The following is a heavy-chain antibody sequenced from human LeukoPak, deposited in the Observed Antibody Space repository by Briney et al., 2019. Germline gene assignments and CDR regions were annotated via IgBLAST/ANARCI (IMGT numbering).Heavy chain of an antibody. J-gene: IGHJ4*02. CDR2: IYYSGST. CDR3: ARVRSSGRLDY. Sequence: SETLSLTCTVSGGSISSYYWSWMRQPPGKGLEWIGYIYYSGSTNYNPSLKSRVTISVDTSKNQFSLKLSSVTAADTAVYYCARVRSSGRLDYSGQGTLVSVSS. CDR1: GGSISSYY. D-gene: IGHD6-19*01. V-gene: IGHV4-59*01.